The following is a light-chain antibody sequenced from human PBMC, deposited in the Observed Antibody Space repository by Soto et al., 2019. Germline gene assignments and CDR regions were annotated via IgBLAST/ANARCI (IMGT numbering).Light chain of an antibody. J-gene: IGKJ5*01. Sequence: EIVLTQSPATLSLSPGETATLSCRASLSVSNYLAWYQHKPGQAXRLXIYDASNTATGIPDRFSGSVSGTDFTLTIRRLEPEDFASFYCQQYGSSLLITFGQGTRLEIK. V-gene: IGKV3-20*01. CDR2: DAS. CDR1: LSVSNY. CDR3: QQYGSSLLIT.